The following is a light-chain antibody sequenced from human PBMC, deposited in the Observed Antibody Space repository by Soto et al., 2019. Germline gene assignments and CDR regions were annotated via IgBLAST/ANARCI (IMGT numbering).Light chain of an antibody. V-gene: IGKV3-20*01. CDR1: QRVSDSC. CDR2: GAS. Sequence: EIVLTQSPGTLSLSPGESAALSCRASQRVSDSCLAWYQQKPGQAPRLLISGASSSATGMPDRFSGSGSGTDFSLTISRREPEDFAVNYCQQHGSSPPVTFGQGTRLE. J-gene: IGKJ5*01. CDR3: QQHGSSPPVT.